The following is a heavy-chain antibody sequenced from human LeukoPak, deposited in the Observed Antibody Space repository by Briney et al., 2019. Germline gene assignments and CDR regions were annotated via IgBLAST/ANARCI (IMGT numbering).Heavy chain of an antibody. CDR1: GGSISSYY. Sequence: SETLSLTCTVSGGSISSYYWSWIRQPPGKGLEWIGYIYYSGSTNYNPSLKSRVTISVDTSKNQFSLKLSSVTAADTAVYYCARLRSWYDAFDIWGQGAMVTVSS. CDR3: ARLRSWYDAFDI. CDR2: IYYSGST. J-gene: IGHJ3*02. D-gene: IGHD6-13*01. V-gene: IGHV4-59*01.